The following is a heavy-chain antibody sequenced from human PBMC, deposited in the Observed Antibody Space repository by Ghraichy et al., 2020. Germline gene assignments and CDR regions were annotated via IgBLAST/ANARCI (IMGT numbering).Heavy chain of an antibody. CDR3: ARDAPGYFDL. J-gene: IGHJ2*01. CDR2: IWYDGSNK. V-gene: IGHV3-33*01. CDR1: GFTFSSYG. Sequence: GGPLRLSCAASGFTFSSYGMHWVRQAPGKGLGWVALIWYDGSNKYYADSVKGRFTISRDNSKNTLYLQMNSLRAEDTAVYYCARDAPGYFDLWGRGTLVTVSS.